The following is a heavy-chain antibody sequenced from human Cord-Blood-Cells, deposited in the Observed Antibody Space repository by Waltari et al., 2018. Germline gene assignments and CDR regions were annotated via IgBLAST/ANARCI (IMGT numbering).Heavy chain of an antibody. CDR2: IYHSGSH. CDR3: ARDRNSYYYYYYGMDV. Sequence: QVQLQESGPGLVKPSETLSLTCTVSGYSISSGYYWGWIRQPPGKGLEWIGSIYHSGSHYYNPSLKSRVTISVDTSKIHFSLRLSAVTAADTAVYYCARDRNSYYYYYYGMDVWGQGTTVTVSS. J-gene: IGHJ6*02. CDR1: GYSISSGYY. V-gene: IGHV4-38-2*02. D-gene: IGHD1-7*01.